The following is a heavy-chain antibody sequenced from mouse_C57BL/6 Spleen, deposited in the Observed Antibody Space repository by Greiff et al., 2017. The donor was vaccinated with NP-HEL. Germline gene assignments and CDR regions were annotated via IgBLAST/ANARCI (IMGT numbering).Heavy chain of an antibody. Sequence: EVMLVESEGGLVQPGSSMKLSCTASGFTFSDYYMAWVRQVPEKGLEWVANINYDGSSTYYLDSLKSRFIISRDNAKNILYLQMSSLKSEDTATYYFARDRSYYYGSSYAMDYWGQGTSVTVSS. D-gene: IGHD1-1*01. CDR3: ARDRSYYYGSSYAMDY. J-gene: IGHJ4*01. CDR1: GFTFSDYY. V-gene: IGHV5-16*01. CDR2: INYDGSST.